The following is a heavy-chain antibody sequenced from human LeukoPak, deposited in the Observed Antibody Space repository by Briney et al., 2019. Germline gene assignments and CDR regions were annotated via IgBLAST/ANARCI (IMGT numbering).Heavy chain of an antibody. Sequence: ASVKVSCKASGYTFTGYYMHWVRQAPGQGLEWMGWINPNSGDTNYAQKFQGRVTITADESTSTAYMELSSLRSEDTAVYYCARKHGAYDAFDIWGQGTMVTVSS. CDR1: GYTFTGYY. D-gene: IGHD2-21*01. CDR2: INPNSGDT. V-gene: IGHV1-2*02. CDR3: ARKHGAYDAFDI. J-gene: IGHJ3*02.